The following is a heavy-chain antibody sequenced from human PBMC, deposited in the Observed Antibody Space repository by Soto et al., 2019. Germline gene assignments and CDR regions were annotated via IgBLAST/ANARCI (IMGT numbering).Heavy chain of an antibody. V-gene: IGHV1-3*01. CDR3: AKGITLPTPLDY. J-gene: IGHJ4*02. CDR2: INAGNGNT. D-gene: IGHD1-20*01. CDR1: GYTFTSYA. Sequence: ASVKVSCKSSGYTFTSYAMHWVRQAPGQRLEWMGWINAGNGNTKYSQKFQGRVTITRDTSASTAYMELSSLRSEDTAVYYCAKGITLPTPLDYWGQGTLDTVSS.